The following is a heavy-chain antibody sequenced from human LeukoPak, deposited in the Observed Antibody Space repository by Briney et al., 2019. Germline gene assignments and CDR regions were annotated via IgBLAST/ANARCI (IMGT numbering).Heavy chain of an antibody. D-gene: IGHD3-10*01. CDR1: GYTFTSYG. J-gene: IGHJ6*02. CDR2: ISAYNGNT. V-gene: IGHV1-18*01. Sequence: ASVKVSCKASGYTFTSYGISWVRQAPGQGLEWMGWISAYNGNTNYAQKLQGRVTMTTDTSTSTAYMELRSLRSDDTAVYYCARDERADYGSGSYYWDYYGMDVWGQGTTVTVSS. CDR3: ARDERADYGSGSYYWDYYGMDV.